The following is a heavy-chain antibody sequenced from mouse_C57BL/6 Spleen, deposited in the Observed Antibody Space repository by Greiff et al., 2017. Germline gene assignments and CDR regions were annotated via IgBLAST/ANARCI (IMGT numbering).Heavy chain of an antibody. CDR3: ASTAQAHYYAMDY. CDR1: GYTFTDYN. J-gene: IGHJ4*01. Sequence: EVQLQQSGPELVKPGASVKMSCKASGYTFTDYNMHWVKQSHGKSLEWIGYINPNNGGTSYNQKFKGKATLTVNKSSSTAYMELRSLTSEDSAVYYCASTAQAHYYAMDYWGQGTSVTVSS. CDR2: INPNNGGT. D-gene: IGHD3-2*02. V-gene: IGHV1-22*01.